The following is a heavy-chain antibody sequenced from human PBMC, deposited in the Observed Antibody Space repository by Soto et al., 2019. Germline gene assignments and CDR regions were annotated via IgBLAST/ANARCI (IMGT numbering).Heavy chain of an antibody. J-gene: IGHJ4*02. V-gene: IGHV3-11*01. CDR1: GFTFSDFY. CDR2: ISIASSTI. Sequence: GGSLRLSCAASGFTFSDFYMGWTRQAPGRGLEWLAYISIASSTIHYADSVKGRFSISRDNAKNSLFLQLTNLRVEDTAVYFCARERARVFDSWGQGALVTVSS. CDR3: ARERARVFDS.